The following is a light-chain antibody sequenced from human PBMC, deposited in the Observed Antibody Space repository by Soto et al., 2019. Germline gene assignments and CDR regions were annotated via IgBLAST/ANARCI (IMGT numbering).Light chain of an antibody. V-gene: IGKV3-20*01. J-gene: IGKJ2*01. CDR2: DTS. CDR3: QQSGSSPRT. CDR1: QSVSNVY. Sequence: EIVLTQSPGTLSLSPGERATLSCRASQSVSNVYLAWYQQKPGQAPRLLIYDTSNRVTGIPDRFSGSGSGTDFTLTISRLEPEDFAVYYCQQSGSSPRTFGQGTKLEIK.